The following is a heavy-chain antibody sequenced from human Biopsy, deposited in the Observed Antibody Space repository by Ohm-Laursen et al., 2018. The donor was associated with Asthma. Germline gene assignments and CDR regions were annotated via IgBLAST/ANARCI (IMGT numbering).Heavy chain of an antibody. Sequence: SETLSLTCSLSSGSGGYMRSGNYYWGWIRQPPGKGLEWIGSIYYSGTTYYNRSLEGRVTVPADTSKNQFSLKLTSVTAADTAVYYCVRGSSSWHHGPFHYYYGLDVWGQGTTATVSS. V-gene: IGHV4-39*01. CDR1: SGSGGYMRSGNYY. J-gene: IGHJ6*02. CDR3: VRGSSSWHHGPFHYYYGLDV. D-gene: IGHD6-13*01. CDR2: IYYSGTT.